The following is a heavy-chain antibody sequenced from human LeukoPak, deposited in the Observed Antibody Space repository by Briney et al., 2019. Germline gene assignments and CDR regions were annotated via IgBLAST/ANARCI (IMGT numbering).Heavy chain of an antibody. CDR1: GFIFNNYA. CDR3: AKDWLVDTISAFDL. J-gene: IGHJ3*01. CDR2: INNKGRNT. V-gene: IGHV3-23*01. D-gene: IGHD5-12*01. Sequence: GGSLRLSCAASGFIFNNYAMNWVRQGPAKGLEWVSIINNKGRNTYYADSVKGRFTISRDNSKNTLYLQMDSLRAEDTAIYYCAKDWLVDTISAFDLWGQGTMVTVSS.